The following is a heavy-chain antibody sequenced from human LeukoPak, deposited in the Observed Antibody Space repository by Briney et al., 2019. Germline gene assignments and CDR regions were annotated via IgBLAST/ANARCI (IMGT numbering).Heavy chain of an antibody. CDR1: GGSISSYY. V-gene: IGHV4-59*12. CDR3: ARVPGRGYSYGY. Sequence: SETLSLTCTVSGGSISSYYWSWIRQPPGKGLEWIGYIYYSGSTYYNPSLKSRVTISVDTSKNQFSLKLSSVTAADTAVYYCARVPGRGYSYGYWGQGTLVTVSS. D-gene: IGHD5-18*01. CDR2: IYYSGST. J-gene: IGHJ4*02.